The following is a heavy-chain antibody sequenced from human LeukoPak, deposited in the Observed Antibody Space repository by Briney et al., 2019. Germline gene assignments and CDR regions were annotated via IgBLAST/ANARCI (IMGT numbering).Heavy chain of an antibody. CDR1: GFTFSSYA. CDR2: ISGSGGST. Sequence: PGGSLRLSCAASGFTFSSYAMSWVRQAPGKGLEWVSAISGSGGSTYYADYVKGRFTISRDNSKNTLYLQMNSLRAEDTAVYYCAKASVVITSRYFDYWGQGTLVTVSS. D-gene: IGHD3-22*01. CDR3: AKASVVITSRYFDY. V-gene: IGHV3-23*01. J-gene: IGHJ4*02.